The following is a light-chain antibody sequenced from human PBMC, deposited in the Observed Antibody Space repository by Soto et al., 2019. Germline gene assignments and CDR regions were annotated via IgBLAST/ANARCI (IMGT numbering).Light chain of an antibody. V-gene: IGKV3-20*01. Sequence: EIVLTQSPGTLSLSPGQRATLSCRASQSVSISYLAWYQQKPGQAPRLLIYGASSRATGIPDRFSGSGSVTDFTLTISRLEPEDFAVYYCQQYGSSPETFGQGTKVEIK. CDR2: GAS. CDR3: QQYGSSPET. J-gene: IGKJ1*01. CDR1: QSVSISY.